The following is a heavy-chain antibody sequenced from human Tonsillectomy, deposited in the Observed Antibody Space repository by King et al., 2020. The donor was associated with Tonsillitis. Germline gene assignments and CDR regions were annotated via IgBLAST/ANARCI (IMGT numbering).Heavy chain of an antibody. CDR2: IIPIFGTA. V-gene: IGHV1-69*01. J-gene: IGHJ6*02. D-gene: IGHD2-2*01. CDR3: ARDEDIVVVPAAIPAHYYYYGMDV. CDR1: GGTFSSYA. Sequence: QLVQSGAEVKKPGSSVKVSCKASGGTFSSYAISWVRQAPGQGLEWMGGIIPIFGTANYAQKFQGRVTITADESTSTAYMELSSLRSEDTAVYYCARDEDIVVVPAAIPAHYYYYGMDVWGQGTTVTVSS.